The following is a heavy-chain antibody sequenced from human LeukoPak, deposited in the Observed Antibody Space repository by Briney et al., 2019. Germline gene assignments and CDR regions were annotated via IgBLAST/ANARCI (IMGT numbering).Heavy chain of an antibody. Sequence: SETLSLTCTVSGGSISSYYWSWIRQPPGKGLEWIGYIYYSGSTNYNPSLKSRVTISVDTSKNQFSLKLSSVTAADTAVYYCARGDGYSIYYFDYWGQGTLVTVSS. J-gene: IGHJ4*02. D-gene: IGHD5-18*01. V-gene: IGHV4-59*12. CDR1: GGSISSYY. CDR3: ARGDGYSIYYFDY. CDR2: IYYSGST.